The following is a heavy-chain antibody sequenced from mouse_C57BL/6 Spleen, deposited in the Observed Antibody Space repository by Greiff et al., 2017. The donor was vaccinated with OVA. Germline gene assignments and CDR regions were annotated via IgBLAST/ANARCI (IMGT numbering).Heavy chain of an antibody. CDR1: GYAFTNYL. CDR2: INPGSGGT. J-gene: IGHJ3*01. D-gene: IGHD1-1*01. CDR3: ARRQDYGSRGWFAY. V-gene: IGHV1-54*01. Sequence: QVHVKQSGAELVRPGTSVKVSCKASGYAFTNYLIEWVKQRPGQGLEWIGVINPGSGGTNYNEKFKGKATLTADKSSSTAYMQLSSLTSEDSAVYFCARRQDYGSRGWFAYWGQGTLVTVSA.